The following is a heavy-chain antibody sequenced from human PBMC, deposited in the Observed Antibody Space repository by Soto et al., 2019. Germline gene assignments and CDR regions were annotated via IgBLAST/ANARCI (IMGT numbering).Heavy chain of an antibody. D-gene: IGHD3-3*01. CDR2: ITPGGSA. Sequence: QAQLQQRGAGLLKPSETLSLTCGVYGGSLSGYYWSWIRQLPGKGLEWIGEITPGGSAAYHPSLRRRAAISLDTSKNQISLEMNSVTVADTGVYYCARGGGWRWTPPWGQGTLVTVSS. CDR1: GGSLSGYY. J-gene: IGHJ4*02. CDR3: ARGGGWRWTPP. V-gene: IGHV4-34*01.